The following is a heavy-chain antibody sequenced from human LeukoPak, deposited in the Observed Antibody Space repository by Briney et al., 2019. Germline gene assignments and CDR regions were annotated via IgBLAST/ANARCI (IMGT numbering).Heavy chain of an antibody. Sequence: GGSLRLSCAASGFTFSSYAMSWVRQAPGKGLEWVSAISGSGGSTYYADSVKGRSTISRDNSKNTLYLQMNSLGAEDTAVYYCAKDPSDTAMVTFDYWGQGTLVTVSS. J-gene: IGHJ4*02. CDR2: ISGSGGST. D-gene: IGHD5-18*01. CDR1: GFTFSSYA. CDR3: AKDPSDTAMVTFDY. V-gene: IGHV3-23*01.